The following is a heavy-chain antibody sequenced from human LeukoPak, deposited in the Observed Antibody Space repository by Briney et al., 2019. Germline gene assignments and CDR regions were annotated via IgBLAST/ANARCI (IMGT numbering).Heavy chain of an antibody. V-gene: IGHV1-2*02. D-gene: IGHD3-22*01. J-gene: IGHJ4*02. CDR1: GYTFTDYY. CDR3: ARDLDDTYYYDSSGYSFDY. Sequence: ASVKVSCKASGYTFTDYYMHWVRQAPGQGLEWVGWINPNSGGTNYAQKFQGRVTLTRDTSISTAYMELSSLRSEDTAVYYCARDLDDTYYYDSSGYSFDYWGQGTLVTVSS. CDR2: INPNSGGT.